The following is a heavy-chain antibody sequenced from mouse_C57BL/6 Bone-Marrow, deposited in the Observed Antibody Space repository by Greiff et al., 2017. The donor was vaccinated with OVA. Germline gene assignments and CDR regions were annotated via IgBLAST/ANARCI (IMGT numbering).Heavy chain of an antibody. CDR1: GFNIKDDY. D-gene: IGHD2-4*01. CDR2: IDPENGDT. J-gene: IGHJ2*01. V-gene: IGHV14-4*01. CDR3: TTYDYDGIDY. Sequence: VQLQQSGAELVRPGASVKLSCTASGFNIKDDYMHWVKQRPEQGLEWIGWIDPENGDTEYASKFQGKATITADTSSNTAYLQLSSLTSEDTAVYYCTTYDYDGIDYWGQGTTLTVSS.